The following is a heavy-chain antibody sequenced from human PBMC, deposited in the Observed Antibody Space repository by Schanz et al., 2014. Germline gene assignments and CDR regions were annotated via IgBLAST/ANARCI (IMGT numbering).Heavy chain of an antibody. V-gene: IGHV1-8*01. CDR2: MNPKTGNT. D-gene: IGHD5-12*01. J-gene: IGHJ4*02. CDR3: ARGIGGYGANNYFDS. Sequence: QVQLVQSGAEVKKPGASVKVSCTASGFNFNNYDINWVRQATGQGLEWMGWMNPKTGNTDHAQKFQGRVTMTTDTSTSTVYMELSSLRSEDTAVYSCARGIGGYGANNYFDSWGQGTLVTVSS. CDR1: GFNFNNYD.